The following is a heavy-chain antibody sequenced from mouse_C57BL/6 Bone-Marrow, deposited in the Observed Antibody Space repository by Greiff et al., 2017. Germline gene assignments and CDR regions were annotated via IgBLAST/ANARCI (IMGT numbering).Heavy chain of an antibody. Sequence: VQLQQSGAELARPGASVKLSCKASGYTFTSYGISWVKQRTGQGLEWIGEIYPRSGNTYYNEKFKGKATLTADKSSSTAYMELRSLTSEDSAVYFCALYGGRGAYWGQGTLVTVSA. V-gene: IGHV1-81*01. D-gene: IGHD1-1*01. CDR2: IYPRSGNT. J-gene: IGHJ3*01. CDR3: ALYGGRGAY. CDR1: GYTFTSYG.